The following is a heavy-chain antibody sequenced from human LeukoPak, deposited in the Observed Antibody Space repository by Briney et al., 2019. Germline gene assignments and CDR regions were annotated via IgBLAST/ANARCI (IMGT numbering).Heavy chain of an antibody. V-gene: IGHV4-61*02. CDR2: IYTSGST. J-gene: IGHJ4*02. D-gene: IGHD6-19*01. CDR1: GGSISSGSYY. Sequence: SQTLSLTCTVSGGSISSGSYYWSWIRQPTGKELEWIGRIYTSGSTNYSPSLKSRVTISADTSKNQFSLKLSSVTAADTAAYYCARGHSSGWLYFDCWGQGTLVTVSS. CDR3: ARGHSSGWLYFDC.